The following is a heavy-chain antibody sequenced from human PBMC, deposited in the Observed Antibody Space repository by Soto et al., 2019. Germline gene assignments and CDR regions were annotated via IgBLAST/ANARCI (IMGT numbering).Heavy chain of an antibody. J-gene: IGHJ4*02. Sequence: GGSLRLSCAASGFTFSSYAMSWVRQAPGKGLEWVSAISGIGGSTYYADSGKGRFTISRDNSKNTLYRQMNSLRAEDTAVYYCAKGPIAAAGSHFDYWGQGTLVTVSS. CDR1: GFTFSSYA. CDR2: ISGIGGST. CDR3: AKGPIAAAGSHFDY. V-gene: IGHV3-23*01. D-gene: IGHD6-13*01.